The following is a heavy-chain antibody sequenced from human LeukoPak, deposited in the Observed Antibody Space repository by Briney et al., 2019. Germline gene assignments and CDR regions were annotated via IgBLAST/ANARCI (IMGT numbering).Heavy chain of an antibody. CDR1: GGSISSYY. CDR3: ARAGDSSGYEYYFDY. J-gene: IGHJ4*02. V-gene: IGHV4-4*07. D-gene: IGHD3-22*01. Sequence: SGTLSLTCTVSGGSISSYYWSWIRQPAGKGLEWIGRIYTSGSTNYNPSLKSRVTMSVDTSKNQSSLKLSSVTAADTAVYYCARAGDSSGYEYYFDYWGQGTLVTVSS. CDR2: IYTSGST.